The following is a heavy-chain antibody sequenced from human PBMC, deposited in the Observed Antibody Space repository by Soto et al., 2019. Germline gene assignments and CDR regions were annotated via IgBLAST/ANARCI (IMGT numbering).Heavy chain of an antibody. V-gene: IGHV3-23*01. CDR1: GFTFSSYA. CDR3: AKDYLAVAGTGRENAFDI. J-gene: IGHJ3*02. Sequence: PGGSLRLSCAASGFTFSSYAMSWVRQAPGKGLEWVSAISGSGGSTYYADSVKGRFTISRDNSKNTLYLQMNSLRAEDTAVYYCAKDYLAVAGTGRENAFDIWGQGTMVTVSS. D-gene: IGHD6-19*01. CDR2: ISGSGGST.